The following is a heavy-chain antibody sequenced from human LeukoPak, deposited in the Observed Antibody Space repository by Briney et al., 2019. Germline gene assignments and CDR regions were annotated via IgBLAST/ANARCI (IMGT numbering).Heavy chain of an antibody. CDR1: GFTLSSYT. CDR3: PPLKAPSGNTAMPYDNDS. CDR2: ISSGSSYI. V-gene: IGHV3-21*01. Sequence: GGSLRLSCAASGFTLSSYTMNWVRQAPGKGLEWVSSISSGSSYIYYADSVKGRFTISRDNAKNSLYLQMNSLRAEDTAVYYCPPLKAPSGNTAMPYDNDSWGQGPLVTASS. J-gene: IGHJ4*02. D-gene: IGHD5-18*01.